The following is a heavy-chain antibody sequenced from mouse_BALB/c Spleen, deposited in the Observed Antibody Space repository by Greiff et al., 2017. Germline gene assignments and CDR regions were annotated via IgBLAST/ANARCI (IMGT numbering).Heavy chain of an antibody. V-gene: IGHV1-69*02. CDR3: TRGTLLPYFDY. J-gene: IGHJ2*01. D-gene: IGHD1-2*01. CDR2: IYPSDSYT. Sequence: QVQLQQPGAELVRPGASVKLSCKASGYTFTSYWINWVKQRPGQGLEWIGNIYPSDSYTNYNQKFKDKATLTVDKSSSTAYMQLSSPTSEDSAVYYCTRGTLLPYFDYWGQGTTLTVSS. CDR1: GYTFTSYW.